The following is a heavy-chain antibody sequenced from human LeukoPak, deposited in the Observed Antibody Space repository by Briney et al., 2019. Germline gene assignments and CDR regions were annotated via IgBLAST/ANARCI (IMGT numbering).Heavy chain of an antibody. V-gene: IGHV3-30-3*01. J-gene: IGHJ4*02. Sequence: GGSLRLSCVASGFTFNTNNMHWVRQAPGKGPEWVTFIFYDGSNKNYADSVKGRFSISRDNSKNTLYLQMNNLRAEDTALYYCAGRVTGYSSGYVYWGQGTLVTVSS. D-gene: IGHD5-18*01. CDR3: AGRVTGYSSGYVY. CDR2: IFYDGSNK. CDR1: GFTFNTNN.